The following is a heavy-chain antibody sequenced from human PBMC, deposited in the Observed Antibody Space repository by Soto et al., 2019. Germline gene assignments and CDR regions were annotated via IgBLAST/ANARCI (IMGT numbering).Heavy chain of an antibody. Sequence: QVQLVASGGGVVQPGRSLTLSCAASGFTFRSHGMHWVRQAPGKGLEWVAVISYDGTKKYYTDSVKGRFTISRDNSENTLFLKMNSLRADDTSVYYCAKDLVVFGIATDGINDFDFWGQGTMVTVSS. D-gene: IGHD6-13*01. J-gene: IGHJ3*01. CDR3: AKDLVVFGIATDGINDFDF. CDR2: ISYDGTKK. CDR1: GFTFRSHG. V-gene: IGHV3-30*18.